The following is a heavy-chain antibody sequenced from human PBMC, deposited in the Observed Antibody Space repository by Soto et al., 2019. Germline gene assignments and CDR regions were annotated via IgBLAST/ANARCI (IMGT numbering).Heavy chain of an antibody. CDR2: ISYDGSNK. V-gene: IGHV3-30-3*01. CDR3: AREYYDILTGYSPPHGRYYYYGMDV. J-gene: IGHJ6*02. CDR1: GFTFSSYA. Sequence: GGSLRLSCAASGFTFSSYAMHWVRQAPGKGLEWVAVISYDGSNKYYADSVKGRFTISRDNSKNTLYLQMNSLRAEDTAVYYCAREYYDILTGYSPPHGRYYYYGMDVWGQGTTVTVSS. D-gene: IGHD3-9*01.